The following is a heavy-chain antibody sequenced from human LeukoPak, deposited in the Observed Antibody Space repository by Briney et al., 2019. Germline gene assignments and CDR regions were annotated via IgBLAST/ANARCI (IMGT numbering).Heavy chain of an antibody. V-gene: IGHV1-2*02. Sequence: ASVKVSCKASGYTFTGYYMHWVRQAPGQGLEWMGWINPNSGGTNYAQKFQGRVTMTRDTSISTAYMELSRLRSDDTAVYYCARGYPIYCSSTSCIREEGAFDIWGQGTMVTVSS. CDR1: GYTFTGYY. D-gene: IGHD2-2*01. CDR3: ARGYPIYCSSTSCIREEGAFDI. J-gene: IGHJ3*02. CDR2: INPNSGGT.